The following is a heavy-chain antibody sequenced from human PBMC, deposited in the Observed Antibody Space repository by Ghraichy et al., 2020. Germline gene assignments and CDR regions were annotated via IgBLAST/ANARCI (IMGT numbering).Heavy chain of an antibody. CDR2: IYSGGST. D-gene: IGHD2-15*01. J-gene: IGHJ4*02. CDR3: ARDRRRYCSGGSCYFSYYFDY. CDR1: GFTVSSNY. V-gene: IGHV3-53*01. Sequence: GALNISCAASGFTVSSNYMSWVRQAPGKGLEWVSVIYSGGSTYYADSVKGRFTISRDNSKNTLYLQMNSLRAEDTAVYYCARDRRRYCSGGSCYFSYYFDYWGQGTLVTVSS.